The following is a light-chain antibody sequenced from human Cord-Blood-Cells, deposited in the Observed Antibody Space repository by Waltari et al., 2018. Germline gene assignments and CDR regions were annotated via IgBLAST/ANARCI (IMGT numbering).Light chain of an antibody. CDR3: QQYYSTPFT. V-gene: IGKV4-1*01. CDR1: QSVLYSSNNKNY. Sequence: IVMTQSPDSLAVSLAERAPINCKSSQSVLYSSNNKNYLAWYQQKPGQPPKLLIYWASTRKSGVPDRFSGSVSGTDFTLTISSLQAEDVAVYYCQQYYSTPFTFGPGTKVDIK. CDR2: WAS. J-gene: IGKJ3*01.